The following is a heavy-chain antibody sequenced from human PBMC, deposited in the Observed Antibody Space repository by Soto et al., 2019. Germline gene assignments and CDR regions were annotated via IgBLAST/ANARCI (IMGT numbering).Heavy chain of an antibody. D-gene: IGHD3-10*01. J-gene: IGHJ6*02. V-gene: IGHV3-23*01. CDR1: GFTFSSYA. CDR3: ARARRGAPYYYTMDL. Sequence: LRLSCIASGFTFSSYAMTWVRQAPGKGLEWVSDISGSGGITYYADSVKGRFTISRDNSKNTLNLQMNSLRADDTAVYYCARARRGAPYYYTMDLWGQGTTVTVS. CDR2: ISGSGGIT.